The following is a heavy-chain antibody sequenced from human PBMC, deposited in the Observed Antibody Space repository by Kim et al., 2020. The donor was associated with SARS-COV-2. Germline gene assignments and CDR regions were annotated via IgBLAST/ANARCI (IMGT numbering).Heavy chain of an antibody. J-gene: IGHJ6*02. V-gene: IGHV4-59*08. D-gene: IGHD5-18*01. CDR1: GGSISSYY. CDR2: IYYSGST. CDR3: ARQGKMGGYSYGDTYYYYGMDV. Sequence: SETLSLTCTVSGGSISSYYWSWIRQPPGKGLEWIGYIYYSGSTNYNPSLKSRVTISVDTSKNQFSLKLSSVTAADTAVYYCARQGKMGGYSYGDTYYYYGMDVWGQGTTVTVSS.